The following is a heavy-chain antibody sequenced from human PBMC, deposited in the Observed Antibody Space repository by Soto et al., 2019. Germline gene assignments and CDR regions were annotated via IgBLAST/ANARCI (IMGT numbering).Heavy chain of an antibody. CDR2: ISHDGVTK. CDR1: GSTFPNYP. J-gene: IGHJ5*02. CDR3: VRGGYSSSWERLDP. D-gene: IGHD4-4*01. V-gene: IGHV3-30-3*01. Sequence: PVGSLRLSCTASGSTFPNYPMHWVRQAPDKGLEWVAVISHDGVTKNSADSVKGRFTISRDNSRNTLYLQMSSLRIEDTAMYYCVRGGYSSSWERLDPWGQGTLVTVSS.